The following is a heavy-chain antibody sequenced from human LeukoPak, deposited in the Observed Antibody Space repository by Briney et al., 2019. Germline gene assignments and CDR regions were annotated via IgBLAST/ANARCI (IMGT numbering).Heavy chain of an antibody. J-gene: IGHJ4*02. CDR2: IYYSGST. D-gene: IGHD3-10*01. Sequence: SETLSLTCTVSGGSISSGGYYWSWVRQHPGKGLEWIGYIYYSGSTYYNPSLKSRVTISVDTSKNQFSLKLSSVTAADTAVYYCARGDGDNLRGVTFGYFDYWGQGTLVTVSS. CDR3: ARGDGDNLRGVTFGYFDY. V-gene: IGHV4-31*03. CDR1: GGSISSGGYY.